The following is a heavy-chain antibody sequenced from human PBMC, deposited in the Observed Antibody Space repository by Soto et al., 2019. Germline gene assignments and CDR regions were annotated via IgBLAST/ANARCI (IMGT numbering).Heavy chain of an antibody. Sequence: ASVKVSCKASGYTFTSYYMHWVRQAPGQGLEWMGIINPSGGSTSYAQKFQGRVTMTRDTSTSTVYMELSSLRSEDTAVYYCARWGAITIFGVAPFYYYYGMDVWGQGTTVTVSS. CDR2: INPSGGST. D-gene: IGHD3-3*01. CDR3: ARWGAITIFGVAPFYYYYGMDV. CDR1: GYTFTSYY. V-gene: IGHV1-46*01. J-gene: IGHJ6*02.